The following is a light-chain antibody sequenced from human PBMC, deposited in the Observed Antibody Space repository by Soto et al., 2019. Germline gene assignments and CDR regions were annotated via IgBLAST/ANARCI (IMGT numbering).Light chain of an antibody. CDR3: QHYHYLPII. V-gene: IGKV1-33*01. Sequence: DIQMTQSPSSLSASVGDRVTLTCQASQDISASLNWYQQKPGEAPKVLIFAASKLEVGVPSRFSGSGSGTHFTLTISSLQTEDIATYFCQHYHYLPIIFGHGTRLDVK. CDR1: QDISAS. J-gene: IGKJ5*01. CDR2: AAS.